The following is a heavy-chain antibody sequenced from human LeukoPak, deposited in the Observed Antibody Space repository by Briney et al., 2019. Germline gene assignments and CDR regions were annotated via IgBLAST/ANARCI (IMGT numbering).Heavy chain of an antibody. CDR3: ARERSGIAVAGGFDI. Sequence: SVKVSCKASGGTFSSYAISWVRQAPGQGLEWMGGIIPIFGTANYAQKFQGRVTITADKSASTAYMELSSLRSEDTAVYYCARERSGIAVAGGFDIWGQGTMVTVSS. V-gene: IGHV1-69*06. CDR2: IIPIFGTA. D-gene: IGHD6-19*01. CDR1: GGTFSSYA. J-gene: IGHJ3*02.